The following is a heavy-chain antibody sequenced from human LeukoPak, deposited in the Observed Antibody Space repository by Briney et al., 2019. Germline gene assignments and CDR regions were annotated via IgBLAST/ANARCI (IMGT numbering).Heavy chain of an antibody. V-gene: IGHV3-11*05. CDR1: GFTFSDYY. D-gene: IGHD6-19*01. CDR3: ARERAGSFDY. J-gene: IGHJ4*02. Sequence: GGSLRLSCAASGFTFSDYYMSWIRQAPGKGLEWVSYISSGSSYTKYADSVKGRSTISRDNAKNSLYLQMNSLRAEDTAVYYCARERAGSFDYWGQGTLVTVSS. CDR2: ISSGSSYT.